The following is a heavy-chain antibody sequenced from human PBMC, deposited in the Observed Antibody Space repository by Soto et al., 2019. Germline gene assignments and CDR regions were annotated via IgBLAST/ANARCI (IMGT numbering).Heavy chain of an antibody. CDR2: IIPILGIA. J-gene: IGHJ4*02. V-gene: IGHV1-69*04. CDR3: ARDRTGLNSYHPY. D-gene: IGHD5-18*01. CDR1: GGTFSSYT. Sequence: SVKVSCKASGGTFSSYTIGWVRQAPGQGLEWMGRIIPILGIANYAQKFQGRVTITADKSTSTAYMELRSLRSDDTAVYYCARDRTGLNSYHPYWGQGTLVTVSS.